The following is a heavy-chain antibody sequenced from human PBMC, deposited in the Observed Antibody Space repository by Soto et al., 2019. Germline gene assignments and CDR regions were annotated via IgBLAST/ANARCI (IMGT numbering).Heavy chain of an antibody. V-gene: IGHV5-51*01. CDR2: IYTSDSDT. J-gene: IGHJ6*02. D-gene: IGHD2-2*01. Sequence: PGESLTISCKGSGYTFTIYWIASVRQMPGKGLKWMGIIYTSDSDTRYSPSFQGKVTISADKSISTAYLQWSSLKASDTARYYCARLQLYGMDLWGQGAAVTVSS. CDR1: GYTFTIYW. CDR3: ARLQLYGMDL.